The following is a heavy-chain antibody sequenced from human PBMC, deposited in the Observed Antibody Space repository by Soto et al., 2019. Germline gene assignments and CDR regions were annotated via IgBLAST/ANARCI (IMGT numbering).Heavy chain of an antibody. CDR2: INPNSGGT. CDR3: ARGCSGGSCYSEGWFDP. J-gene: IGHJ5*02. CDR1: GYTFTGYY. Sequence: GASVKVSCKASGYTFTGYYMHWVRQAPGQGLEWMGWINPNSGGTNYAQKFQGRVTMTRDTSISTAYMELSRLRSDDTAVYYCARGCSGGSCYSEGWFDPWGQGTLVTVSS. V-gene: IGHV1-2*02. D-gene: IGHD2-15*01.